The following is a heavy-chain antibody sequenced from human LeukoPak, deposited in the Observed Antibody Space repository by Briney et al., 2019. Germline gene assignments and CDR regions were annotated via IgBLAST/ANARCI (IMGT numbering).Heavy chain of an antibody. Sequence: GGSLRLSCAASGFTFSDYSMNWVRQAPGKGLEWVSSISFTSSFVYYADSVKGRFTISRDNAKNSLYLQMNSLRAEDTAVYYCASERLVVRGNTGYFDYWGQGTLVTVSS. J-gene: IGHJ4*02. CDR1: GFTFSDYS. CDR3: ASERLVVRGNTGYFDY. D-gene: IGHD3-10*01. V-gene: IGHV3-21*01. CDR2: ISFTSSFV.